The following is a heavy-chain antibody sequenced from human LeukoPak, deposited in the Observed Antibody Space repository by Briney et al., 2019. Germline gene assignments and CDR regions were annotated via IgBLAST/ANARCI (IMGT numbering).Heavy chain of an antibody. J-gene: IGHJ3*02. D-gene: IGHD6-19*01. V-gene: IGHV3-48*03. CDR3: ARRDPQSPAFDI. Sequence: PGGSLRLSCAASGFTFSSYEMNWVRQAPGKGLECVSYISSSGSSIYYAHSVKGRFTISRDNANNSLYLQMNSLRAEDTAVYYCARRDPQSPAFDIWGQGTMLTVSS. CDR1: GFTFSSYE. CDR2: ISSSGSSI.